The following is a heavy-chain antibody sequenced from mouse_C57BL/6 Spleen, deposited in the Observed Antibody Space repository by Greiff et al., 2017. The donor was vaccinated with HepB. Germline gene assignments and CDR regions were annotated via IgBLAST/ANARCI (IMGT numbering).Heavy chain of an antibody. V-gene: IGHV1-7*01. CDR2: INTSSGYT. J-gene: IGHJ4*01. Sequence: VQLQQSGAELAQPGASVKLSCKASGYTFTSYWMHWVTQTPGQGLEWIGYINTSSGYTKYNQKFTDKDTFTADKSSSTAYMQLSSLTYEDSAVYYCARGSTVVAAMDYSGQGTSIPVSA. CDR3: ARGSTVVAAMDY. CDR1: GYTFTSYW. D-gene: IGHD1-1*01.